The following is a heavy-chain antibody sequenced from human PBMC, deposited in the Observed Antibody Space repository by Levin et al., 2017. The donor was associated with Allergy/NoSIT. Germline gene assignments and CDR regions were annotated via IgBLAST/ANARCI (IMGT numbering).Heavy chain of an antibody. J-gene: IGHJ6*02. V-gene: IGHV1-2*04. CDR1: GYTFTGYY. CDR3: AREFVVVPAARMTASYYYYGMDV. Sequence: VASVKVSCKASGYTFTGYYMHWVRQAPGQGLEWMGWINPNSGGTNYAQKFQGWVTMTRDTSISTAYMELSRLRSDDTAVYYCAREFVVVPAARMTASYYYYGMDVWGQGTTVTVSS. CDR2: INPNSGGT. D-gene: IGHD2-2*01.